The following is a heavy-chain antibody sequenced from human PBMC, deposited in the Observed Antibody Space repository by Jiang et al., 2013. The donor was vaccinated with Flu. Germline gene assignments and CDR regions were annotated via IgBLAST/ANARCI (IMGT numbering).Heavy chain of an antibody. J-gene: IGHJ4*02. V-gene: IGHV3-30*01. CDR1: GFTFSSYV. CDR2: ISNDESDK. D-gene: IGHD3-16*01. CDR3: AREDYGNYYFDC. Sequence: VQLVESGGGVVQPGRSLRLSCAASGFTFSSYVMFWVRQAPGKGLEWVAGISNDESDKYYADSVKGRFTISRDNSNNTLYLQMNSLRVEDTAVYYCAREDYGNYYFDCWGQGTLVTVSS.